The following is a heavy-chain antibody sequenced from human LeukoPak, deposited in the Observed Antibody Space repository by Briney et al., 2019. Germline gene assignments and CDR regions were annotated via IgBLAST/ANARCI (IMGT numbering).Heavy chain of an antibody. CDR2: INSDGSST. V-gene: IGHV3-74*01. D-gene: IGHD3-3*01. CDR1: GFTFSSYR. Sequence: GGSLRLSCAASGFTFSSYRMHWVRQAPGKGLVWVSRINSDGSSTSYADSVKGRFTISRDNAKNTLYLQMNSLRAEDTAVYYCARVGSYDFWSGIHYYYGMDVWGQGTTVTVSS. CDR3: ARVGSYDFWSGIHYYYGMDV. J-gene: IGHJ6*02.